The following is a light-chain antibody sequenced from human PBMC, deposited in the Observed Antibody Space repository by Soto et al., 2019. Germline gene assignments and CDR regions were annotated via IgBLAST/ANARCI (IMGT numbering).Light chain of an antibody. J-gene: IGKJ1*01. V-gene: IGKV1-5*03. CDR1: QSISSW. CDR2: KAS. CDR3: LQYSYFAT. Sequence: DIQMTQSPSTLSASVGDRVTITCRASQSISSWLTWYQQKAGQAPKLLIYKASIVESGVPSRFSGSGSGTEFTLTISRLQPDDSATYYGLQYSYFATFGQGTRVEVK.